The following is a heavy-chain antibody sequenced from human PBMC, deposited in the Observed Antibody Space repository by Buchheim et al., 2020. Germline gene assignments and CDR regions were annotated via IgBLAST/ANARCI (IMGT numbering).Heavy chain of an antibody. CDR2: IWYDGSNK. CDR1: GFTFSSYG. J-gene: IGHJ4*02. Sequence: QVQLVESGGGVVQPGRSLRLSCAASGFTFSSYGMHWVRQAPGKGLEWVAVIWYDGSNKYYADSVKGRFTISRDNSKNTLYLQMNSLRAEDTAVYYCARDGRLGDEGGYYFDYWGQGTL. V-gene: IGHV3-33*01. CDR3: ARDGRLGDEGGYYFDY. D-gene: IGHD3-16*01.